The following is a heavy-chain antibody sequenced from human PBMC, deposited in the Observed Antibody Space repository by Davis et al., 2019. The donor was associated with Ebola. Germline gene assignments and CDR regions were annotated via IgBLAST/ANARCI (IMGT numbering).Heavy chain of an antibody. CDR2: ISAYNGNT. V-gene: IGHV1-18*01. CDR1: GYTFTSYG. CDR3: ARVGDYDFWSGYANYYFDY. J-gene: IGHJ4*02. D-gene: IGHD3-3*01. Sequence: ASVKVSCKASGYTFTSYGISWVRQAPGQGLEWMGWISAYNGNTNYAQKLQGRVTMTTDTSTSTAYMELRSLRSDDTAVYYCARVGDYDFWSGYANYYFDYWGQGALVTVSS.